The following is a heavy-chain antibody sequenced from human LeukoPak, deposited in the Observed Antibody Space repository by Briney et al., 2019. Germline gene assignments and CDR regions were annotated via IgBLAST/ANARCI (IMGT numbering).Heavy chain of an antibody. CDR1: GFIFSNYV. CDR3: AREPAVGTADF. D-gene: IGHD6-13*01. Sequence: GGSLRLSCAASGFIFSNYVMNWVRQAPGKGLESVSAIRGDGDRTHYTNFVKGRFTISRDNSKNTLFLQMGDLRPEDTCIYYCAREPAVGTADFWGQGTLVTVSS. CDR2: IRGDGDRT. V-gene: IGHV3-64*01. J-gene: IGHJ4*02.